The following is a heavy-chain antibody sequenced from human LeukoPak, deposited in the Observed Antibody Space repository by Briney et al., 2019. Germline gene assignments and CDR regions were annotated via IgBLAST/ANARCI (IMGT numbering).Heavy chain of an antibody. Sequence: GESLKISCEGPRHSFHSQWIGWVRQMPGKGMEWMGIIYPGDSDTRYSPSFQGQVTISADKSISTAYLQWSSLKASDTAMYYCATQGIVVVPAAMNAFDIWGQGTMVTVSS. CDR2: IYPGDSDT. CDR3: ATQGIVVVPAAMNAFDI. CDR1: RHSFHSQW. V-gene: IGHV5-51*01. J-gene: IGHJ3*02. D-gene: IGHD2-2*01.